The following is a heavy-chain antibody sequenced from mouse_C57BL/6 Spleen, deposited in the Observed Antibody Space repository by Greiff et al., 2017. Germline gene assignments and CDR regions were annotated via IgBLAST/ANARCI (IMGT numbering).Heavy chain of an antibody. CDR3: ARMGLYYDYDEGAMDY. D-gene: IGHD2-4*01. V-gene: IGHV1-7*01. Sequence: QVQLQQSGAELAKPGASVKLSCKASGYTFTSYWMHWVKQRPGQGLEWIGYINPSSGYTKYNQKFKGKATLTADKSSSTAYMELRSLTSEDSAVYFCARMGLYYDYDEGAMDYWGQGTSVTVSS. CDR2: INPSSGYT. CDR1: GYTFTSYW. J-gene: IGHJ4*01.